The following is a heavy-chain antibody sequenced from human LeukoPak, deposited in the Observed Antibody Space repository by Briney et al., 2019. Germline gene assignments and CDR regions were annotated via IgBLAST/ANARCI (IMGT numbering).Heavy chain of an antibody. D-gene: IGHD6-19*01. J-gene: IGHJ5*01. CDR1: GFALRSYT. CDR3: ARVAVAGPTGWFDS. CDR2: ISSTGAYI. Sequence: GGSLRLSCAASGFALRSYTVKWVRQAPGKGLEWVSSISSTGAYIYYAESVKGRFSISRDNVDNVVHLQMSSLTNEDTAVYYCARVAVAGPTGWFDSWGQGTLVTVSS. V-gene: IGHV3-21*01.